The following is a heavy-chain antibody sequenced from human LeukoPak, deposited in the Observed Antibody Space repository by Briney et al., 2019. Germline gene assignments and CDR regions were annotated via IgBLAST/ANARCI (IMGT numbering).Heavy chain of an antibody. CDR1: GYTFAAYN. J-gene: IGHJ4*02. V-gene: IGHV1-2*02. CDR3: ATDYGDYESAY. D-gene: IGHD4-17*01. Sequence: ASVKVSCRASGYTFAAYNMHWVRQAPGQGLDWMGWITPNSGATNYAQRFQGRVTTTRDTSISTAYMELSRLTSDDTAVYYCATDYGDYESAYWGQGTLVTVSS. CDR2: ITPNSGAT.